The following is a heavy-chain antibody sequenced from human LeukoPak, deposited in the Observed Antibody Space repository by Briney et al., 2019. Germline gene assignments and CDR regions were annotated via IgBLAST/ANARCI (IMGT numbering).Heavy chain of an antibody. D-gene: IGHD3-3*02. J-gene: IGHJ3*02. CDR2: ISSSSSYI. CDR1: GFTFSSYS. Sequence: SGGSLRLSCAASGFTFSSYSMNWVRQAPGKGLEWVSSISSSSSYIYYADSVKGRFTISRDNAKNSLYLQMNSLRAEDTAVYYCASCPQHFWSGYYAFDIWGQGTMVTVSS. CDR3: ASCPQHFWSGYYAFDI. V-gene: IGHV3-21*01.